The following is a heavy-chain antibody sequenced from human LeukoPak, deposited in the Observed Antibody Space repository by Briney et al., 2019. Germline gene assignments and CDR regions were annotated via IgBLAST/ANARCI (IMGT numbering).Heavy chain of an antibody. V-gene: IGHV3-23*01. CDR3: ARGVGATTGY. D-gene: IGHD1-26*01. J-gene: IGHJ4*02. CDR1: GFTFSSYA. Sequence: GGSLRLSCAASGFTFSSYAMSWVRQAPGKGLEWVSGISASGGTTYYADSVEGRFTISRDNSKNTLYVQMNSLRAEDTAVYYCARGVGATTGYWGQGTLVTVSS. CDR2: ISASGGTT.